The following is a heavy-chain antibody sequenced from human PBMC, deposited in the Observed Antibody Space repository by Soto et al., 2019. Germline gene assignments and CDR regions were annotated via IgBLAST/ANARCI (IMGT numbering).Heavy chain of an antibody. CDR2: ISAYNGNT. CDR3: ARDGHVGDYDIHPNWFDP. V-gene: IGHV1-18*01. J-gene: IGHJ5*02. CDR1: GYTFTSYG. Sequence: ASVKVSCKASGYTFTSYGISWVRQAPGQGLEWMGWISAYNGNTNYAQKLQGRVTMTTDTSTSTAYMELSRLRSDDTAVYYCARDGHVGDYDIHPNWFDPWGQGTLVTVSS. D-gene: IGHD4-17*01.